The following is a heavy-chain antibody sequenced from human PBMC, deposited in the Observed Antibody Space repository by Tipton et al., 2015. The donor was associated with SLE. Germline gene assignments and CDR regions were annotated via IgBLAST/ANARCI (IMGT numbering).Heavy chain of an antibody. CDR1: GGSFSGYY. CDR2: INHSGST. D-gene: IGHD2-15*01. V-gene: IGHV4-34*01. J-gene: IGHJ6*02. Sequence: TLSLTCAVYGGSFSGYYWSWIRQPPGKGLEWIGEINHSGSTNYNPSLKSRVTISVDTSKNQFSLKLSSVIAADTAVYYCALDRGGSPNGMDVWGQGTTVTVSS. CDR3: ALDRGGSPNGMDV.